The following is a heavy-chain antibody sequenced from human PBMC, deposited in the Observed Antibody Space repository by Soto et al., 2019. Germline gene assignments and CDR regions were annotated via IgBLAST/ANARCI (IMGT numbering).Heavy chain of an antibody. CDR3: ANYYDSSGYYYYYYYGMDV. CDR2: ISGSGGST. V-gene: IGHV3-23*01. Sequence: EVQLLESVGGLVQPGGSLRLSCAASGFTFSSYAMSWVRQAPGKGLECVSAISGSGGSTYYADSVKGRFTISRDNSNNTLDLQMNSLIAENTAVYYCANYYDSSGYYYYYYYGMDVWGQGTTVTVSS. J-gene: IGHJ6*02. CDR1: GFTFSSYA. D-gene: IGHD3-22*01.